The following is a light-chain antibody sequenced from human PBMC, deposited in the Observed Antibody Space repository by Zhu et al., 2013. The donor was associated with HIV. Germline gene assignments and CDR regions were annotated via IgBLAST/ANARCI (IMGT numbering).Light chain of an antibody. CDR1: HSVDSRY. Sequence: EIVLTQSPDTLSLSPGERATLSCRASHSVDSRYFAWYQQRPGQAPRLLIYGTSSRATGIPDRFSGSGSGTDFTLTISRLEPEDFAVYYCQQYGTSPLTFGGGTRVEVK. V-gene: IGKV3-20*01. CDR3: QQYGTSPLT. J-gene: IGKJ4*01. CDR2: GTS.